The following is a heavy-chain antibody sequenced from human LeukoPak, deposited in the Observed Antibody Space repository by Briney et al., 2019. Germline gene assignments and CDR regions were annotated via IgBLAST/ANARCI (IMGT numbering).Heavy chain of an antibody. CDR1: GFTFDDYA. CDR2: ISWNSGSI. J-gene: IGHJ4*02. D-gene: IGHD2-2*02. CDR3: AKDRSYTNSRTFDY. Sequence: PGRSLRLSCAASGFTFDDYAMHWVRQAPGKGLEWVSGISWNSGSIGYADSVKGRFTISRDNAKNSLYLQMNSLRAEDMALYYCAKDRSYTNSRTFDYWGQGTLVTVSS. V-gene: IGHV3-9*03.